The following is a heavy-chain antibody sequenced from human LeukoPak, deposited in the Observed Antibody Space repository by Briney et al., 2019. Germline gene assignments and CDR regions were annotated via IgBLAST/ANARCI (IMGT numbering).Heavy chain of an antibody. CDR1: GSTFTTYD. J-gene: IGHJ6*03. V-gene: IGHV1-8*01. CDR2: MNPNSDNT. D-gene: IGHD1-26*01. CDR3: ARVIVGATADLYNRYYYYMGV. Sequence: ASVKVSCRASGSTFTTYDISWVRQATGQGLEWMGWMNPNSDNTGYAEKFQGRVTFTRNTSVSTVYMELSSLRSEDTAVYYCARVIVGATADLYNRYYYYMGVWGKGTTVIVSS.